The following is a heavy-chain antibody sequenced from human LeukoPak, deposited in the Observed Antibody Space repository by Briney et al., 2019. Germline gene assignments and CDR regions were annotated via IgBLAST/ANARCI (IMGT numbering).Heavy chain of an antibody. V-gene: IGHV3-23*01. J-gene: IGHJ4*02. CDR2: ISGSGAIT. CDR3: AEAFAGYYDSSGYHFDY. CDR1: GFTFSSYA. D-gene: IGHD3-22*01. Sequence: QPGGSLRLSCAASGFTFSSYATSWVRQAPGKGLEWVSAISGSGAITYYADSVKGRFTISRDNPKNTLYLQMNSLRVEDTAIYYCAEAFAGYYDSSGYHFDYWGQGTLVTVSS.